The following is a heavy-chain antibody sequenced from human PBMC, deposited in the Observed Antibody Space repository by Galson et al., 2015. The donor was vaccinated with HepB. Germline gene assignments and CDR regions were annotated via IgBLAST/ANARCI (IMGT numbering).Heavy chain of an antibody. CDR2: IIPVFGTT. CDR1: GGTFSSHT. D-gene: IGHD3-10*01. CDR3: ARTRGLGELLFTDS. J-gene: IGHJ5*02. Sequence: SVKVSCKASGGTFSSHTIGWVRQAPGQGLEWMGGIIPVFGTTNFAQRFQGRVTITADESTSTAYMLLSSLRSEDTAVYYCARTRGLGELLFTDSWGQGTLVTVSS. V-gene: IGHV1-69*13.